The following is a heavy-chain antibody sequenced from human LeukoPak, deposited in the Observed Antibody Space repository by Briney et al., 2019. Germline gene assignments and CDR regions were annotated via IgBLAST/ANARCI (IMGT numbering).Heavy chain of an antibody. D-gene: IGHD3-16*02. CDR1: GGSISTSAYY. Sequence: SETLSLTCIVSGGSISTSAYYWGWIRQPPGEGLQWIGSIYYSGNTYYNSSLKSRVTISVDTSTSQFSLRLSSVTAADTAVYYCARGARVWGSYRSNYFDYWGQGTLVTVSS. CDR2: IYYSGNT. J-gene: IGHJ4*02. V-gene: IGHV4-39*01. CDR3: ARGARVWGSYRSNYFDY.